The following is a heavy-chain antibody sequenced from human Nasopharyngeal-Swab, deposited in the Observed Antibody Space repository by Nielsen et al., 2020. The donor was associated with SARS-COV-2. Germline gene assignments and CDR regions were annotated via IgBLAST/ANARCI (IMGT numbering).Heavy chain of an antibody. Sequence: GESLNLPCPASGVSFRSYCLPWVLQAQLQVLVWVSRIISYGSSTSYADSVKVRFTISRDNAKNTLYLQMNSLRAEDTAVYYCSRCISRCSLVTWRQG. CDR1: GVSFRSYC. J-gene: IGHJ4*02. CDR3: SRCISRCSLVT. CDR2: IISYGSST. V-gene: IGHV3-74*01. D-gene: IGHD2-15*01.